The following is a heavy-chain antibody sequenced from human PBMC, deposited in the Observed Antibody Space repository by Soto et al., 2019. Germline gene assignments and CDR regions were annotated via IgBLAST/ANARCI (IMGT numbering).Heavy chain of an antibody. CDR2: TYYRSKWST. Sequence: SQTLSLTCAISGDSVSSKAAAWNWIRQSPSRGLEWLGRTYYRSKWSTDYAVSVKSRITINPDTSKNQFSLQLNSVTPEDTAVYYCTRALSGRYDSWGQGTLVTVSS. V-gene: IGHV6-1*01. CDR1: GDSVSSKAAA. CDR3: TRALSGRYDS. J-gene: IGHJ5*01. D-gene: IGHD1-26*01.